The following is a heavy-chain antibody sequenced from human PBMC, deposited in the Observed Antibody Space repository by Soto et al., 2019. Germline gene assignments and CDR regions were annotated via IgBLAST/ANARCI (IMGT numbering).Heavy chain of an antibody. CDR2: ISSSSSYI. Sequence: EVPLVESGGGLVKPGGSLRLSCAASGFTFSSYSMNWVRQAPGKGLEWVSSISSSSSYIYYADSVKGRFTISRDNAKNSLYLQMNSLRAEDTAVYYCVTEKHYFDTGGYYYWGQGTLVTVSS. V-gene: IGHV3-21*01. D-gene: IGHD3-22*01. J-gene: IGHJ4*02. CDR1: GFTFSSYS. CDR3: VTEKHYFDTGGYYY.